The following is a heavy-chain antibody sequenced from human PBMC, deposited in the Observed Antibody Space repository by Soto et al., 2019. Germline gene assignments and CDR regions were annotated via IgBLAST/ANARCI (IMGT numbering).Heavy chain of an antibody. J-gene: IGHJ5*02. D-gene: IGHD2-15*01. CDR1: GFIVSSVP. CDR3: ASDGGYCSGGSCYSGVPWFDP. Sequence: DVQLVESGGGLVQPGGSLRLSCAASGFIVSSVPLVWVRQAPGQGLEWVSVTYSGGATYHADSVKGRFTISRDNSKNTLYIQMTSLRADDTAVYYCASDGGYCSGGSCYSGVPWFDPWGQGTLVTVSS. CDR2: TYSGGAT. V-gene: IGHV3-66*01.